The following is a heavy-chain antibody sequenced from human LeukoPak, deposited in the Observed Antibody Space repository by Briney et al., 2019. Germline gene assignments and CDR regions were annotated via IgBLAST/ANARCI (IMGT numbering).Heavy chain of an antibody. J-gene: IGHJ5*02. CDR1: GFNLNSYM. CDR3: SRVAQSGPTGWFDP. D-gene: IGHD1-1*01. Sequence: GGSLRLSCAASGFNLNSYMLNWVHQAPGKGLEWVSSISSTGRYIYHADSVKGRFTISRDNPGNVVYLQMDSLRAEDTAVYYCSRVAQSGPTGWFDPWGQGTLVTVSS. V-gene: IGHV3-21*01. CDR2: ISSTGRYI.